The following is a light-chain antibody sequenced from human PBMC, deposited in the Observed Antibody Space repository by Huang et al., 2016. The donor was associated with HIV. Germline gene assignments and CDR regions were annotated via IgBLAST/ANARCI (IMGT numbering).Light chain of an antibody. CDR1: QSVSTN. Sequence: EIVMTQSPATLSVSPGERATLSCRASQSVSTNLAWYRHKPGQAPRRLIHGASTRATGIPARFSGSGSGTEFTLTISTLQSEDFAVYYCQQYNNWPPNTFGQGTKLEIK. J-gene: IGKJ2*01. V-gene: IGKV3-15*01. CDR3: QQYNNWPPNT. CDR2: GAS.